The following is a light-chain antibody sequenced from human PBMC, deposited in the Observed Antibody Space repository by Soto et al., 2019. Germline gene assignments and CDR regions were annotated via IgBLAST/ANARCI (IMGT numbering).Light chain of an antibody. CDR1: QSISSW. V-gene: IGKV1-5*03. CDR2: KAS. J-gene: IGKJ1*01. CDR3: KQYNDNWT. Sequence: IQMTQSPSTLSASVGDRVTITCRASQSISSWLAWHQQKPGKAPRLLIYKASNLESGVPSRFSGSGSGTEFTLTITSLQPDDSATYYCKQYNDNWTFGQGTKVDIK.